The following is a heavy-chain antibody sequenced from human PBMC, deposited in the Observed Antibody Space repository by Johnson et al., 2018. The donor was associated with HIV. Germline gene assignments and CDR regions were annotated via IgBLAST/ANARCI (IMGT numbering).Heavy chain of an antibody. CDR2: ISYDGNNK. J-gene: IGHJ3*02. D-gene: IGHD1-14*01. CDR1: GFTVSSNY. CDR3: AKAPGTGGWGASDI. Sequence: GLVHPGGSLRLSCAASGFTVSSNYMSWVRQAPGKGLEWVAVISYDGNNKYYTDSVKGRFTISRDNSKNTLYLQMNSLRAEDTALYYCAKAPGTGGWGASDIWGRGTMVTVSS. V-gene: IGHV3-30*18.